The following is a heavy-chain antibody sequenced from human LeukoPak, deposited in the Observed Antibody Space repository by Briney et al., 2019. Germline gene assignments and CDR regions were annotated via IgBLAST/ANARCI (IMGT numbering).Heavy chain of an antibody. D-gene: IGHD3-9*01. Sequence: SVKVSCKASGGTFSSYAISWVRQAPGQGLEWMGGIIPIFGTANYAQKFQGRVTITADESTSTAYMELSSLRSEDTAVYYCARGVRFFDWAFDYWGQGTLVTVSS. CDR1: GGTFSSYA. CDR2: IIPIFGTA. J-gene: IGHJ4*02. V-gene: IGHV1-69*01. CDR3: ARGVRFFDWAFDY.